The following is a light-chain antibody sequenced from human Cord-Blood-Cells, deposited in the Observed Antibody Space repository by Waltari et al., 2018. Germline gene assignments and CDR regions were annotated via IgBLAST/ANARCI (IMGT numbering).Light chain of an antibody. CDR3: SSYAGSNNYV. J-gene: IGLJ1*01. CDR1: SSDVGGYNY. Sequence: QSALTQPPSASGSPGQSVTISCTGTSSDVGGYNYVSWYQQHPGKAPKLMIYEVSKRPSGVPDRFSGSKSGNPASLTVSGLQAEDEAYYFCSSYAGSNNYVFGTGTKVTVL. CDR2: EVS. V-gene: IGLV2-8*01.